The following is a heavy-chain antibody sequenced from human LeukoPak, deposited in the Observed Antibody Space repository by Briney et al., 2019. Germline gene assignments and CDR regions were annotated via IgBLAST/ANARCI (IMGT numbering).Heavy chain of an antibody. D-gene: IGHD3-10*01. CDR3: ARDLDSRFGESGAFDI. CDR1: GFTFSDYY. CDR2: ISSSGSTI. V-gene: IGHV3-11*01. J-gene: IGHJ3*02. Sequence: GGSLRLSCAASGFTFSDYYMSWIRQAPGKGLEWVSYISSSGSTIYYADSEKGRFTISRDNAKNSLYLQMSSLRAEDTAVYYCARDLDSRFGESGAFDIWGQGTMVTVSS.